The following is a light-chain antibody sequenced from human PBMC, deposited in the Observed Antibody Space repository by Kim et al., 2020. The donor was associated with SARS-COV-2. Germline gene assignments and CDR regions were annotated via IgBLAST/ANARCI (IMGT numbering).Light chain of an antibody. J-gene: IGLJ3*02. CDR3: GTWDTSLSGAAV. Sequence: QSVLTQPPSVSAAPGQKVTISCSGSSSNIGSNYVSWYQQLPGTAPKLLIYDNNKRPSGIPDRFSGSKSGTSATLGITGLQTGDEADYYCGTWDTSLSGAAVFGGGTQLTVL. V-gene: IGLV1-51*01. CDR2: DNN. CDR1: SSNIGSNY.